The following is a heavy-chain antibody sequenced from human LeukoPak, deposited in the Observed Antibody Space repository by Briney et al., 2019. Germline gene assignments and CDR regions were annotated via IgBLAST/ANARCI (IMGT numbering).Heavy chain of an antibody. J-gene: IGHJ4*02. CDR3: AKDSPIYYYGSGSHFDY. CDR1: GFTVSSNY. Sequence: QTGGSLRLSCAASGFTVSSNYMSWVRQAPGKGLEWVSVIYSGGSTYYADSVKGRFTISRDNSKNTLYLQMNSLRAEDTAVYYCAKDSPIYYYGSGSHFDYWGQGTLVTVSS. V-gene: IGHV3-66*01. D-gene: IGHD3-10*01. CDR2: IYSGGST.